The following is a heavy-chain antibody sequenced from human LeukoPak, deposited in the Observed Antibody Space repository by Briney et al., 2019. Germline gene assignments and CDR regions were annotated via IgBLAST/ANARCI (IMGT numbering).Heavy chain of an antibody. Sequence: SETLSLTCTVSGASVIRDNYFCSWIRQAPGKGLEWIGFVSNRGSTSYNPSLKSRVVISADSSNHQFSLKLTSVIAADTAVYYCARDRYDRDTYDATFYYYGVDVWGQGTTVTVSS. J-gene: IGHJ6*02. CDR1: GASVIRDNYF. V-gene: IGHV4-61*01. CDR3: ARDRYDRDTYDATFYYYGVDV. D-gene: IGHD3-10*01. CDR2: VSNRGST.